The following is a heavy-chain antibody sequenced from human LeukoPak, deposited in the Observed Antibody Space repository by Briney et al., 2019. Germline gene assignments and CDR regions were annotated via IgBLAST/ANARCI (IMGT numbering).Heavy chain of an antibody. V-gene: IGHV4-59*01. D-gene: IGHD2-2*01. Sequence: PSETLSLTCTVSGGPISSYYWSWLRQPPGKGPEWIGYIYYSGSTNYNPSLKSRVTISVDTSKNQFSLKLSSVTAADTAVYYCARLPAAMPKRNWFDPWGQGTLVTVSS. CDR3: ARLPAAMPKRNWFDP. CDR1: GGPISSYY. CDR2: IYYSGST. J-gene: IGHJ5*02.